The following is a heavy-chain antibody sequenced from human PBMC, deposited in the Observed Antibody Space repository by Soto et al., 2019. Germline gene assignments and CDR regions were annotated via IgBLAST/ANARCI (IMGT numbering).Heavy chain of an antibody. CDR1: GFTLSSYW. J-gene: IGHJ6*02. D-gene: IGHD1-26*01. V-gene: IGHV3-74*01. CDR3: ARDVGDVSVEPTTRGYHFGLQV. CDR2: IRDDGILT. Sequence: EVQLVQSGGGLVQAGGSLRLSCAASGFTLSSYWMYWVRQAPGKGLVWVSRIRDDGILTNYADSVKGRFTISRDSAKNTLYLQMNNLRADDTAVYYCARDVGDVSVEPTTRGYHFGLQVWGQGTTVTVSS.